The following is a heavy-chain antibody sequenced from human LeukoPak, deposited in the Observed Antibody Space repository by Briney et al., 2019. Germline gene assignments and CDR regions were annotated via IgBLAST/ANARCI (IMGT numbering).Heavy chain of an antibody. D-gene: IGHD2-2*01. CDR2: ISAYNGNT. Sequence: ASVKVSCKASGYTFTSYGISWVRQAPGQGLEWMGWISAYNGNTNYAQKLQGRVTMTTGTSTSTAYMELRSLRSDDTAVYYCARDCSSTSCYLPDYYYYGMDVWGQGTTVTVSS. J-gene: IGHJ6*02. CDR1: GYTFTSYG. V-gene: IGHV1-18*01. CDR3: ARDCSSTSCYLPDYYYYGMDV.